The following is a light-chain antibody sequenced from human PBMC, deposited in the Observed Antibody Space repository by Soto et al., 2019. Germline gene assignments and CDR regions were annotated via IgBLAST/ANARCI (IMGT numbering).Light chain of an antibody. CDR3: SSYTSSSAPYV. V-gene: IGLV2-14*01. J-gene: IGLJ1*01. CDR1: SSDDGGYNY. CDR2: DVS. Sequence: QSVLTQPASVSGSPGQSITISCTGTSSDDGGYNYVSWYQQHPGKAPKLMIYDVSIRPSGVSNRFSGSKSGNTASLTISGLQAEDEADYYCSSYTSSSAPYVFGTGTKLTVL.